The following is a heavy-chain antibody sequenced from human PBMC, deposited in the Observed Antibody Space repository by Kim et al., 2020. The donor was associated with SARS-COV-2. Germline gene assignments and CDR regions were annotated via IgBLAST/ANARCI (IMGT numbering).Heavy chain of an antibody. CDR1: GGSLSSYY. D-gene: IGHD3-3*01. V-gene: IGHV4-59*08. J-gene: IGHJ2*01. CDR2: IYYSGST. Sequence: SETLSLTCTVSGGSLSSYYWSWIRQPPGKGLEWIGYIYYSGSTNYNPSLKSRVTISVDTSKNQFSLKLSSVTAADTAVYYCARHSSITIFGVVMPDYWYFDLWGRGTLVTVSS. CDR3: ARHSSITIFGVVMPDYWYFDL.